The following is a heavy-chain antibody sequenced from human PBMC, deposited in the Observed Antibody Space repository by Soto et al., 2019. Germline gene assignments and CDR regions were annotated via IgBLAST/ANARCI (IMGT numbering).Heavy chain of an antibody. D-gene: IGHD3-9*01. Sequence: PSETLSLTCAVYGGSFSGYYWSWIRQPPGKGLEWIGEINHSGSTNYNPSLKSRVTISVDTSKNQFSLKLSSVTAADTAVYYCARAVLRYFDWLLDNWFDPWGQGTLVTV. J-gene: IGHJ5*02. CDR2: INHSGST. V-gene: IGHV4-34*01. CDR1: GGSFSGYY. CDR3: ARAVLRYFDWLLDNWFDP.